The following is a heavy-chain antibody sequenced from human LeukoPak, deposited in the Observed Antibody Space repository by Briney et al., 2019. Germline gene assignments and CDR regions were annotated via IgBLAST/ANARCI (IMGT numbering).Heavy chain of an antibody. Sequence: GGSLRLSCAASGFTFSTSGMHWVRQAPGKGLEWVSSITDSGSGTCYADSVKGRFTMSRDNSKNTLYLQMNSLRAEDTAVYYCAKNLLGSESFSWYFDLWGRGTLVTVSS. CDR3: AKNLLGSESFSWYFDL. CDR2: ITDSGSGT. J-gene: IGHJ2*01. V-gene: IGHV3-23*01. CDR1: GFTFSTSG. D-gene: IGHD1-26*01.